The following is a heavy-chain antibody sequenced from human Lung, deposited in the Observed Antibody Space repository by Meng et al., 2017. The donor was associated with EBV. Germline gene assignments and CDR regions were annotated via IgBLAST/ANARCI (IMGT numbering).Heavy chain of an antibody. CDR3: ARDPSNTSGWYAYSDY. D-gene: IGHD6-19*01. CDR1: GYSFNHLG. J-gene: IGHJ4*02. CDR2: ISGYNGNT. V-gene: IGHV1-18*04. Sequence: LVYAGGEVKKPGASGKVSSKATGYSFNHLGITWVRQAPGQGLEWMGWISGYNGNTHSAQKLQGRVTMTTDTSTSTAYMELRSLRSYDTAVYYCARDPSNTSGWYAYSDYWGQGTLVTVPS.